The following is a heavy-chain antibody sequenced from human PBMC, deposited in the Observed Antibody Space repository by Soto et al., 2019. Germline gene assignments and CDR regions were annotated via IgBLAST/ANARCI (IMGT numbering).Heavy chain of an antibody. CDR1: GGSITDKW. V-gene: IGHV4-4*01. CDR3: AREGDPPFSLGY. Sequence: QLQLQESGPGLVKPSGILSLTCAVSGGSITDKWWSGIRQTPGKGLGWIGEVHHSGGTNYRTSLKCRGTMSVDTCKNDFSLTLFSLTAADTAIYGCAREGDPPFSLGYWGQGTLVTVSS. D-gene: IGHD3-16*01. J-gene: IGHJ4*02. CDR2: VHHSGGT.